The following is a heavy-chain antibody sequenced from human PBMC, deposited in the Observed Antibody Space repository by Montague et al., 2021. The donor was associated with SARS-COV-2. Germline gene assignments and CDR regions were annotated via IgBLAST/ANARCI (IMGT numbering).Heavy chain of an antibody. CDR2: ISQSGNT. CDR1: GTPFSGYY. CDR3: ARLGDGIVPSPILGLGPFYSFYYMDV. Sequence: SETLSLTCAVHGTPFSGYYWNWIRQPPGKGLEWIGEISQSGNTKYNPSLQSRVSISLDTSRNQFSLKVSSVTAADTAIYYCARLGDGIVPSPILGLGPFYSFYYMDVWGKGTTVTVSS. J-gene: IGHJ6*03. D-gene: IGHD2-2*02. V-gene: IGHV4-34*01.